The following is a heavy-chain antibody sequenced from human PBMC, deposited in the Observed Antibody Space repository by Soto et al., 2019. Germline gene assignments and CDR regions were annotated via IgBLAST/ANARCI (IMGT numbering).Heavy chain of an antibody. Sequence: GGSLRLSCAASGFTVNSHYMSWVRQAPGKGLEWVSVIYSGGSTYYADSVKGRFTISRDISRSTLYLQMNSLRAEDTAVYYCARHDWFDPWGQGTLVTVSS. CDR2: IYSGGST. J-gene: IGHJ5*02. CDR3: ARHDWFDP. CDR1: GFTVNSHY. V-gene: IGHV3-53*01.